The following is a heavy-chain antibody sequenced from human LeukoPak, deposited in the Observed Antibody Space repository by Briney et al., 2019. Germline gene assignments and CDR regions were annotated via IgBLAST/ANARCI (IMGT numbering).Heavy chain of an antibody. CDR1: GFTFSSYA. Sequence: GGSLRLSCAASGFTFSSYAMSWVRQAPGKGLEWVSAISGSGGSTYYADSVKGRFTISRDNSKNTLHLQMNSLRAEDTAVYYCAKSLYYDILTGDYGMDVWGQGTTVTVSS. J-gene: IGHJ6*02. D-gene: IGHD3-9*01. V-gene: IGHV3-23*01. CDR2: ISGSGGST. CDR3: AKSLYYDILTGDYGMDV.